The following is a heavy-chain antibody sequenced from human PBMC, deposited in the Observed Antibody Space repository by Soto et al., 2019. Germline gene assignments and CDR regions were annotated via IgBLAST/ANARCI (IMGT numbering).Heavy chain of an antibody. J-gene: IGHJ4*01. CDR2: IGSGGTI. CDR3: TRGSYYWDN. Sequence: VGSLGLSCAASGFTFSTYEMTWVRQAPGKGLEWVSYIGSGGTIFYADSVKGRFTISREKARNSLYLQMNSLRDEDTAVYYCTRGSYYWDNWGRGSLVTVSS. D-gene: IGHD3-10*01. V-gene: IGHV3-48*03. CDR1: GFTFSTYE.